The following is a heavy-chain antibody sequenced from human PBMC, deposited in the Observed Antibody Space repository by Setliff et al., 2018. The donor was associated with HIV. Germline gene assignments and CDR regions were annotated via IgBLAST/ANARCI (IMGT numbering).Heavy chain of an antibody. D-gene: IGHD1-1*01. CDR3: AREPAPHPPFKEPYFDY. CDR1: GDSIGFSGYF. Sequence: SETLSLTCTVSGDSIGFSGYFWSWIRQHPGKGLEWIGYIYYSGSTFYNPSLKSRAAISIDTSKNQFFLKLKSVTVADTAVYYCAREPAPHPPFKEPYFDYWGQGALVTVSS. V-gene: IGHV4-31*03. CDR2: IYYSGST. J-gene: IGHJ4*02.